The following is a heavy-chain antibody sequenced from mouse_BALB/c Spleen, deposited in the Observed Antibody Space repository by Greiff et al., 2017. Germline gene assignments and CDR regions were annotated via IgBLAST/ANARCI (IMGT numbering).Heavy chain of an antibody. CDR2: ISDGGSYT. D-gene: IGHD1-1*01. Sequence: EVKLVESGGGLVKPGGSLKLSCAASGFTFSDYYMYWVRQTPEKRLEWVATISDGGSYTYYPDSVKGRFTISRDNAKNNLYLQMSSLKSEDTAMYYCARGRTVVADWYFDVWGAGTTVTVSS. CDR1: GFTFSDYY. J-gene: IGHJ1*01. CDR3: ARGRTVVADWYFDV. V-gene: IGHV5-4*02.